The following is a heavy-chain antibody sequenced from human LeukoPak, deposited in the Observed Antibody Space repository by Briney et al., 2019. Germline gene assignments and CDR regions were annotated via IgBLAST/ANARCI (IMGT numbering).Heavy chain of an antibody. CDR3: ARAPWYDSSPDY. CDR1: GGSISSYY. D-gene: IGHD3-22*01. CDR2: IYYSGST. V-gene: IGHV4-59*01. J-gene: IGHJ4*02. Sequence: SETLSLTCTVSGGSISSYYWSWIRQPPGKGLEWIGYIYYSGSTNYNPSLKSRVTISVDTSKNLFSLKLSSVTAADTAVYYCARAPWYDSSPDYWGQGTLVTVSS.